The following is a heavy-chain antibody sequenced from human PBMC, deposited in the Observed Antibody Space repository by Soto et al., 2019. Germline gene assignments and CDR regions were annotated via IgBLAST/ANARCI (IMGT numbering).Heavy chain of an antibody. D-gene: IGHD6-6*01. CDR2: IYYSGST. Sequence: QLQLQESGPGLVKPSETLSLTCTVSGGSISSSSYYWGWIRQPPGKGLEWIGSIYYSGSTYYNPSLKSRVTISVDTSKNQFSLKLSSVTAADTAVYYCARPREYSSSSHWFDPWGQGTLVTVSS. J-gene: IGHJ5*02. V-gene: IGHV4-39*01. CDR3: ARPREYSSSSHWFDP. CDR1: GGSISSSSYY.